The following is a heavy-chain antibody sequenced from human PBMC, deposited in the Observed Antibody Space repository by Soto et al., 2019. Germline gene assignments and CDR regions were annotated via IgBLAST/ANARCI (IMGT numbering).Heavy chain of an antibody. V-gene: IGHV3-48*02. CDR2: INSGSSTI. CDR1: GFPFSSYA. D-gene: IGHD5-12*01. J-gene: IGHJ4*02. CDR3: VRDRGYTGYDLQY. Sequence: EVQLVESGGGLVQPGGSLRLSCAASGFPFSSYAMNWVRQAPGKGLEWVSYINSGSSTIYYADSAKGRFTISRDNAKNSLYLQMNSLRDEYTAVYFCVRDRGYTGYDLQYGGKGALVAVSS.